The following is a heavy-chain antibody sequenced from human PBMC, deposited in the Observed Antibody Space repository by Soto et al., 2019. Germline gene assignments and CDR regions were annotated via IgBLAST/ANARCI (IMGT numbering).Heavy chain of an antibody. J-gene: IGHJ6*02. CDR1: GFTFSSYG. D-gene: IGHD1-1*01. V-gene: IGHV3-30*18. CDR3: AKGACATGTVTPYYGMDV. Sequence: GGSLRLSCAASGFTFSSYGMHWVRQAPGKGLEWVAVISYDGSNKYYADSVKGRFTIPRDNSKNTLYLQMNSLRAEDTAVYYCAKGACATGTVTPYYGMDVWGQGTTVTVSS. CDR2: ISYDGSNK.